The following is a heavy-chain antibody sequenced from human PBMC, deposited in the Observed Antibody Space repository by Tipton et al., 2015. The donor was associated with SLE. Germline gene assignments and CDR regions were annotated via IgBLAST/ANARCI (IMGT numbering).Heavy chain of an antibody. J-gene: IGHJ2*01. Sequence: GLVKPSDTLSLTCTVSGGSISSYYWSWIRQPAGGGLEWIGRIYTNENTNYNPSLKSRVTMSVDTSKNHFSLKLISVTAADTAVYYCAREFLNPVTTVHYYFDLWGRGTLVTVSS. CDR1: GGSISSYY. CDR3: AREFLNPVTTVHYYFDL. V-gene: IGHV4-4*07. CDR2: IYTNENT. D-gene: IGHD4-11*01.